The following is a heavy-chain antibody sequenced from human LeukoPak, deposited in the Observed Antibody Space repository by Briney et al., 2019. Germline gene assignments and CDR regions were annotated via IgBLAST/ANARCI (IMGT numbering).Heavy chain of an antibody. Sequence: SETLSLTCAVYGGSFSGYYWSWIRQPPGKGLEWIGEINHSGSTNYNPSLKSRVTISVDTSKNQFSLKLSSVTAADTVVYYCARGLGEKDYWGQGTLVTVSS. CDR3: ARGLGEKDY. CDR2: INHSGST. CDR1: GGSFSGYY. J-gene: IGHJ4*02. V-gene: IGHV4-34*01. D-gene: IGHD3-16*01.